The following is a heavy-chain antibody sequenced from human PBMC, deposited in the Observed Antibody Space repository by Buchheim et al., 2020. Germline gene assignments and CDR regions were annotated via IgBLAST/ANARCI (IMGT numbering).Heavy chain of an antibody. D-gene: IGHD1-26*01. CDR2: IRGRGYGGTT. J-gene: IGHJ4*02. CDR3: TRDGNECSYGNYFDY. Sequence: EVHLVESGGGLVQPGRSLRLSCRASGFNFGDYTLSWFRQAPGKGLEWVAFIRGRGYGGTTEYAASVQGRVTISRDDAKSIAYLEMTSLRTEDTAVYYCTRDGNECSYGNYFDYWGQG. V-gene: IGHV3-49*03. CDR1: GFNFGDYT.